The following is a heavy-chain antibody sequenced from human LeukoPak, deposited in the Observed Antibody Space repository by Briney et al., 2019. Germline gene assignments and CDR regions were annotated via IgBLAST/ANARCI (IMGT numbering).Heavy chain of an antibody. CDR1: GFTFSSFS. V-gene: IGHV3-48*02. Sequence: GGSLRLSCAASGFTFSSFSMNWVRQAPGRGLEWVSYISSGSSTIYYADSVKGRFTISRDSAKNSLYLQMNSLRDEDTAVYYCASSYYYESGGYHGAYDYWGQGTLVTVSS. D-gene: IGHD3-22*01. J-gene: IGHJ4*02. CDR3: ASSYYYESGGYHGAYDY. CDR2: ISSGSSTI.